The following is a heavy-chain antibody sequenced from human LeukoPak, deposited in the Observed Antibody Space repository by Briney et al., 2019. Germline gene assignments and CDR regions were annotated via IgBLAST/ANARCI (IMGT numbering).Heavy chain of an antibody. J-gene: IGHJ6*03. Sequence: GGSLRLSCAASGFTFSSYAMSWVRQAPGKGLEWVAVIWHDGSNKYYTDPVKGRFTISRDNSNSTLYLQMNSLRAEDTAVYYCARDYCSSTSCLPNYMDVWGKGTTVTVSS. V-gene: IGHV3-33*08. D-gene: IGHD2-2*01. CDR1: GFTFSSYA. CDR2: IWHDGSNK. CDR3: ARDYCSSTSCLPNYMDV.